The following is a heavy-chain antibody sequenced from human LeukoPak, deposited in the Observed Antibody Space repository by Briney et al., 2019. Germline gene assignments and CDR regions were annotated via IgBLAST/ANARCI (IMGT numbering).Heavy chain of an antibody. J-gene: IGHJ4*02. Sequence: SETLSLTCTVSGVSISSYYWSWIRQPPGKGLEWIGYIYYSGSTYYNPSLKSRVTMSVDTSKNQLSLKLSSVTAADTAVYYCASLRSSYYSLDYWGQGALVTVSS. V-gene: IGHV4-59*04. CDR1: GVSISSYY. D-gene: IGHD3-22*01. CDR3: ASLRSSYYSLDY. CDR2: IYYSGST.